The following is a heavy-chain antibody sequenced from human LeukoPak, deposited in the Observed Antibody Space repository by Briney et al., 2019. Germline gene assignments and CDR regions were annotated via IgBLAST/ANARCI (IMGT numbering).Heavy chain of an antibody. Sequence: QPGGSLRLSCAASGFTFSSYAMSWVRQAPGKGLEWVSGLSGTGESTYIADSLKGRFTISRDNSRDTLYLQMNSLRAEDTAIYYCAKSQWLVRIDALDIWGQGTMVTVSS. CDR2: LSGTGEST. J-gene: IGHJ3*02. D-gene: IGHD5-12*01. CDR1: GFTFSSYA. CDR3: AKSQWLVRIDALDI. V-gene: IGHV3-23*01.